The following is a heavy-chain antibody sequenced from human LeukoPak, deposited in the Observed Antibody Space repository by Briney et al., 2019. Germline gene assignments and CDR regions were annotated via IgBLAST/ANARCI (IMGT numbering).Heavy chain of an antibody. D-gene: IGHD3-9*01. CDR2: INPNSGGT. CDR3: ARELRYFDWLSPAGGFDP. CDR1: GYTFTGYY. V-gene: IGHV1-2*06. J-gene: IGHJ5*02. Sequence: ASVKVSCKASGYTFTGYYMHWVRQAPGQGLEWMGRINPNSGGTNYAQKLQGRVTMTTDTSTSTAYMELRSLRSDDTAVYYCARELRYFDWLSPAGGFDPWGQGTLVTVSS.